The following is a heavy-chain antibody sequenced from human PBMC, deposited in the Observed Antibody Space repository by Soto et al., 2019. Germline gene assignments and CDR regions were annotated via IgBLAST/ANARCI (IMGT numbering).Heavy chain of an antibody. V-gene: IGHV4-30-2*01. CDR3: ARAGYSSGWFHNWFDP. J-gene: IGHJ5*02. CDR2: INHSGST. Sequence: PSETLSLTCAVSGGSISSGGYSWSWIRQPPGKGLEWIGYINHSGSTNYNPSLKSRVTISVDTSKNQFSLKLSSVTAADTAVYYCARAGYSSGWFHNWFDPWGQGTLVTVSS. CDR1: GGSISSGGYS. D-gene: IGHD6-19*01.